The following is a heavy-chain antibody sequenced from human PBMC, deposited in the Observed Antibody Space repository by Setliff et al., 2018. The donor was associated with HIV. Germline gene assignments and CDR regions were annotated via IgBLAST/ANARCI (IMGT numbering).Heavy chain of an antibody. J-gene: IGHJ5*02. CDR3: ASRVYYYDSSGYLREEGFDP. CDR2: MFRTGTS. D-gene: IGHD3-22*01. V-gene: IGHV4-38-2*01. Sequence: SETLSLTCAVSGYSIRSGYYWGWIRQSPGKGLEWIGTMFRTGTSYYNPSLTSRVTISQDTSKNQFSLELTSVTAADAAVYYCASRVYYYDSSGYLREEGFDPWGQGTLVTVSS. CDR1: GYSIRSGYY.